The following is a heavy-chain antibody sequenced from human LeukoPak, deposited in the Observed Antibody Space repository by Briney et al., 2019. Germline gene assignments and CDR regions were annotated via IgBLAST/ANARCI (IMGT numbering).Heavy chain of an antibody. Sequence: PGGSLRLSCAASGFTVSSNYMSWVRQAPGKGLEWVSVIYSGGSTYYADSVKGRFTISRDNSKNTLYLQMNSLRAEDTAVYYCARGRLGYYGSGSSYYFDYWGQGTLVTVSS. V-gene: IGHV3-66*01. J-gene: IGHJ4*02. CDR2: IYSGGST. CDR3: ARGRLGYYGSGSSYYFDY. D-gene: IGHD3-10*01. CDR1: GFTVSSNY.